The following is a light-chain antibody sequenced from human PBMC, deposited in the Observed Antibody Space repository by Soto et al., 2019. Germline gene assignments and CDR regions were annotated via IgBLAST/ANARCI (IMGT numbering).Light chain of an antibody. CDR3: QQLNGYLELT. CDR1: QGISTY. V-gene: IGKV1-9*01. J-gene: IGKJ4*01. CDR2: DAS. Sequence: DIQMTQSPSTLSASVGDTVTITCRASQGISTYLAWYQQKLGKAPKLLIYDASTLQSGVPSRFSGSRSGTEFTLTISSLQPEDFATYYCQQLNGYLELTFGGGTKVDIK.